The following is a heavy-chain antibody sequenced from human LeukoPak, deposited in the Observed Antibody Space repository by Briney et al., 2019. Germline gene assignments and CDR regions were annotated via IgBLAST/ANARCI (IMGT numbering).Heavy chain of an antibody. Sequence: ASVKVSCKASGYTFTSYDINWVRQATGQGLEWMGWMNPNSGNTGYAQKFQGRVTMTRNTSISTAYMELSSLRSDDTAIYYCARDRNPYYDGSGYGYCWGQGTLVTVSS. CDR2: MNPNSGNT. J-gene: IGHJ4*02. CDR3: ARDRNPYYDGSGYGYC. CDR1: GYTFTSYD. V-gene: IGHV1-8*01. D-gene: IGHD3-22*01.